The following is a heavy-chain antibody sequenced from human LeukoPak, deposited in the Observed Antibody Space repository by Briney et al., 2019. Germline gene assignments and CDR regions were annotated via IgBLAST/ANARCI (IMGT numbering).Heavy chain of an antibody. CDR1: GGSISSYY. CDR2: IYYSGST. J-gene: IGHJ4*02. CDR3: ARAVIPGYSSGWYPRSPGGFDY. Sequence: PSETLSLTCTVSGGSISSYYWSWIRQPPGKGLEWIGYIYYSGSTNYNPSLKSRVTISVDTSKNQFSLKLSSVTAADTAVYYCARAVIPGYSSGWYPRSPGGFDYWGQGTLVTVSS. V-gene: IGHV4-59*01. D-gene: IGHD6-19*01.